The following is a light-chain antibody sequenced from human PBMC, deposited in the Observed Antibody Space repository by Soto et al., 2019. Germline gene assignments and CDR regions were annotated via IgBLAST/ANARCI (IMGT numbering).Light chain of an antibody. CDR3: QQSFTTPHT. V-gene: IGKV1-39*01. CDR1: QSISSY. J-gene: IGKJ2*01. CDR2: GAS. Sequence: DIQMTQSPSSLSASVGDRVTITCRASQSISSYLNWYQQKPGKAPKLLIYGASSLQSGVPSNFSGSGSGTDFTLTISSLRPEDFATYYCQQSFTTPHTFGQGTKLEIK.